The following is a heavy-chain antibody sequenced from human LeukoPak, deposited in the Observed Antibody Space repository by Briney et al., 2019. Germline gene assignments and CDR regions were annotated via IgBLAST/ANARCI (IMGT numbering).Heavy chain of an antibody. Sequence: GGSLRLSCAASGFTFSHAWMSWVRQAPGKGLEWVGRIKSRTDGGTTDYAAPVKGRFTISRDNAKNSLYLQMNSLRAEDTAVYYCARDGPNVATDYWGQGTLVTVSS. CDR2: IKSRTDGGTT. V-gene: IGHV3-15*01. J-gene: IGHJ4*02. CDR3: ARDGPNVATDY. CDR1: GFTFSHAW. D-gene: IGHD2-8*01.